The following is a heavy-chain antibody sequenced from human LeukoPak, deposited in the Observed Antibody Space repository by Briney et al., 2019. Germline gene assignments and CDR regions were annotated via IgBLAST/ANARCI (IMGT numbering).Heavy chain of an antibody. CDR2: ISSNGGST. V-gene: IGHV3-64*01. CDR1: GFTFSSYA. D-gene: IGHD3-3*01. Sequence: PGGSLRLSCAASGFTFSSYAMHWVRQAPGKGLEYVSAISSNGGSTYYANSVKGRFTISRDNSKNTLYLQMGSLRAEDMAVYYCAATLTIFGVVLRTLLFYGMDVWGQGTTVTVSS. CDR3: AATLTIFGVVLRTLLFYGMDV. J-gene: IGHJ6*02.